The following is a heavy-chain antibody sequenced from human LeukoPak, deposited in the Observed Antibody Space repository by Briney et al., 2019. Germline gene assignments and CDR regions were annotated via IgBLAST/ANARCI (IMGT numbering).Heavy chain of an antibody. CDR3: ARRVHSSSWSSYFDY. J-gene: IGHJ4*02. V-gene: IGHV4-34*01. Sequence: SETLSLTCAVYGGSFSGYYWSWIRQPPGKGLEWIGEINHSGSTNYNPSLKSRVTISVDKSKNQFFLKLSSVTATDTAVYYCARRVHSSSWSSYFDYWGQETLVTVSS. D-gene: IGHD6-13*01. CDR1: GGSFSGYY. CDR2: INHSGST.